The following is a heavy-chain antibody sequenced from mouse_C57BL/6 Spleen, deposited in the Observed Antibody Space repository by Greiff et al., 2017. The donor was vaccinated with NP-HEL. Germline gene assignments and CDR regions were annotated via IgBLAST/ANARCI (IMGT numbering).Heavy chain of an antibody. J-gene: IGHJ2*01. D-gene: IGHD3-2*02. CDR2: IYPSDSET. CDR1: GYTFTSYW. V-gene: IGHV1-61*01. CDR3: ALSRGNSV. Sequence: QVQLQQPGAELVRPGSSVKLSCKASGYTFTSYWMDWVKQRPGQGLEWIGNIYPSDSETHYNQKFKDKATLTVDKSSSTAYMQLSSLTSEDSVVYYCALSRGNSVWGQGTTLTVSS.